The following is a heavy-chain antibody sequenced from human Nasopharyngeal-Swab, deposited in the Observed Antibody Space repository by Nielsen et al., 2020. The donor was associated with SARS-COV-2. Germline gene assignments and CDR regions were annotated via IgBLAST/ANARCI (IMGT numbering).Heavy chain of an antibody. J-gene: IGHJ6*02. CDR1: GGSVRSDFYY. V-gene: IGHV4-61*01. CDR2: IYYSGSS. D-gene: IGHD6-13*01. CDR3: ASIVGAVGTIAMDV. Sequence: GSLRLSCTVSGGSVRSDFYYWSWIRQPPGKGLEWIGHIYYSGSSNYKPSLKSRVTISVDTSKNQFSLKLNSVTAADTAVYYWASIVGAVGTIAMDVWGRGTTVTVSS.